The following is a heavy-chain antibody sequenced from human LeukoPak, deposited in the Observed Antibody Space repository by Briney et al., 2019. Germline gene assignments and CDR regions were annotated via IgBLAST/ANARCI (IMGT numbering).Heavy chain of an antibody. V-gene: IGHV4-4*02. CDR1: GGSISSSNW. CDR2: IYHSGST. CDR3: ARVYDSSGYYPLHDAFDI. D-gene: IGHD3-22*01. Sequence: SGTLSLTCAVPGGSISSSNWWSWVRQPPGKGLEWIGEIYHSGSTNYNPSLKSRVTISVDKSKNQFSLKLSSVTAADTAVYYCARVYDSSGYYPLHDAFDIWGQGTMVTVSS. J-gene: IGHJ3*02.